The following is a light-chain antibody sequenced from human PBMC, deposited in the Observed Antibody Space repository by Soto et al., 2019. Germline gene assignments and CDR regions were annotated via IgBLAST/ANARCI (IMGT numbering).Light chain of an antibody. CDR2: DAS. CDR3: QQRKNWPPLT. V-gene: IGKV3-11*01. J-gene: IGKJ4*01. Sequence: ETVLTQSPATLSLSPGERATLSCRASQSVDHYSAWFQQKPGQAPRLLIYDASNRATGIPARFSGSGSGTDFTLTISSLEPEDFAVYYCQQRKNWPPLTFGGGTKVEIK. CDR1: QSVDHY.